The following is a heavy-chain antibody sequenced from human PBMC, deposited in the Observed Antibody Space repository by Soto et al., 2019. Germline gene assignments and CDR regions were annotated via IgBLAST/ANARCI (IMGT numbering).Heavy chain of an antibody. CDR1: GFTFSSYG. CDR2: ISYDGSNK. V-gene: IGHV3-30*18. Sequence: QPGGSLRLSCAASGFTFSSYGMHWVRQAPGKGLEWVAVISYDGSNKYYADSVKGRFTISRDNSKNTLYLQMNSLRAEDTAVYYCAKDLGMVRGVSDYWGQGTLVTVSS. D-gene: IGHD3-10*01. J-gene: IGHJ4*02. CDR3: AKDLGMVRGVSDY.